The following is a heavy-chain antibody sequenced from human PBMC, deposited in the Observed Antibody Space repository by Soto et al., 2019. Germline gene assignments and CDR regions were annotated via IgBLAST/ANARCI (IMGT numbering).Heavy chain of an antibody. J-gene: IGHJ6*02. CDR2: ISGSGGST. CDR1: GFTFSSYA. Sequence: LRLSCAASGFTFSSYAMSWVRQAPGKGLEWVSAISGSGGSTYYADSVKGRFTISRDNSKNTLYLQMNSLRAEDTAVYYCAKASENYYYYYGMDVWGQGTTVTVSS. V-gene: IGHV3-23*01. CDR3: AKASENYYYYYGMDV.